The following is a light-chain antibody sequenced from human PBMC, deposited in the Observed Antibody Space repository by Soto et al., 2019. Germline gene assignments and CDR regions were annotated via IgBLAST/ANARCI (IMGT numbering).Light chain of an antibody. J-gene: IGLJ1*01. V-gene: IGLV1-47*02. Sequence: QSVLTQPPSASGTPGQRVTISCSGSSSNIGSNYVYWYQQLPGTAPKLLIYSNNQRPSGVPDRFSGSKSGTSASLAISGLRSEDEADYYCAAWDDSLSGIVFGTGTKVNVL. CDR1: SSNIGSNY. CDR2: SNN. CDR3: AAWDDSLSGIV.